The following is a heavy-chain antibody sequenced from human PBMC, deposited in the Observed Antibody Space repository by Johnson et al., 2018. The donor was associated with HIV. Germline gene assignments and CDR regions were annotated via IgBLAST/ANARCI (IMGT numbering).Heavy chain of an antibody. V-gene: IGHV3-30-3*01. J-gene: IGHJ3*02. CDR1: GFTFRSYA. CDR2: ISYDGSHK. Sequence: QVQLVESGGGVVQPGRSLRLSCAASGFTFRSYAMHWVRQAPGKGLEWVALISYDGSHKFYADSVTGRFTISRDNSKNTLYLQMNGLRAEDTAVYYCARDRVLLWFGESPLDAFDIWGQGTMVTVSS. CDR3: ARDRVLLWFGESPLDAFDI. D-gene: IGHD3-10*01.